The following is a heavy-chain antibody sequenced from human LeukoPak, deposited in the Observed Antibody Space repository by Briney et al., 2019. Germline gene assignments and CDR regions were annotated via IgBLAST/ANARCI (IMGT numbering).Heavy chain of an antibody. V-gene: IGHV3-53*01. CDR2: IYTGGGT. D-gene: IGHD1-26*01. CDR3: AKAPLSLDSGSYSSVFDY. J-gene: IGHJ4*02. Sequence: GGSLRLSCAVSGFIVSNNYMSWVRQAPGKGLEWVSVIYTGGGTFYSDSVKGRFTISRDYSKNTLYLQMNSLRADDTAVYYCAKAPLSLDSGSYSSVFDYWGQGTLVTVSS. CDR1: GFIVSNNY.